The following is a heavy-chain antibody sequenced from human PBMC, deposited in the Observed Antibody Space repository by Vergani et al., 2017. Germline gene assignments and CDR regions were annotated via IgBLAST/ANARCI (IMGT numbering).Heavy chain of an antibody. J-gene: IGHJ4*01. Sequence: VQLVESGGGLVKPGGSLRLSCAASGFPFSSYGMHWVRQAPGKGLEWVSLISYDESDKFYTESVRGRFTISRDNAKNTVYLQMDSLTIEDTAVYFCAKGLGSTACHHCYPYFDFWGPGTLVTVSS. CDR2: ISYDESDK. CDR3: AKGLGSTACHHCYPYFDF. CDR1: GFPFSSYG. D-gene: IGHD2-2*01. V-gene: IGHV3-30*18.